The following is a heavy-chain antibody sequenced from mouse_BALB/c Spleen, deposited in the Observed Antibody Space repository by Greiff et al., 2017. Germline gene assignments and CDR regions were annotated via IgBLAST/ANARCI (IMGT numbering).Heavy chain of an antibody. D-gene: IGHD2-1*01. J-gene: IGHJ3*01. CDR2: ISNGGGST. CDR1: GFTFSSYT. V-gene: IGHV5-12-2*01. CDR3: ARLGNYEGWFAY. Sequence: EVKLMESGGGLVQPGGSLKLSCAASGFTFSSYTMSWVRQTPEKRLEWVAYISNGGGSTYYPDTVKGRFTISRDNAKNTLYLQMSSLKSEDTAMYYCARLGNYEGWFAYWGQGTLVTVSA.